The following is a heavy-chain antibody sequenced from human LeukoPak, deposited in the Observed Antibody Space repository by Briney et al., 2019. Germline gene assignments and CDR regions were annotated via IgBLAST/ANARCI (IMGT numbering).Heavy chain of an antibody. CDR2: ISFSSTHI. Sequence: GGSLRLSCAASGFIFSNYGMSWVRQAPGKGLEWVSSISFSSTHIYYADSIQGRFTISRDNAENSLYLQMNSLRAEDTAVYYCAKDLLIYSSGPYYMDVWGKGTTVTVSS. J-gene: IGHJ6*03. V-gene: IGHV3-21*06. CDR1: GFIFSNYG. D-gene: IGHD6-19*01. CDR3: AKDLLIYSSGPYYMDV.